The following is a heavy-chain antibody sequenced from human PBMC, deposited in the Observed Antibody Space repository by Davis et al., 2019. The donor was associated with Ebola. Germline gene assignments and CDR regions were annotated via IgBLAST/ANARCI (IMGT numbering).Heavy chain of an antibody. J-gene: IGHJ4*02. D-gene: IGHD1-26*01. Sequence: GESLKISCAASGIPVSDNYMGWVREAPGKGLEWVSLLHKDGRTYYGDSVKGRSTISRDNSKNTLYLQINSLKAEDTALYYCAGGPWEYDFWGQGSLVTVSS. CDR2: LHKDGRT. CDR1: GIPVSDNY. V-gene: IGHV3-53*01. CDR3: AGGPWEYDF.